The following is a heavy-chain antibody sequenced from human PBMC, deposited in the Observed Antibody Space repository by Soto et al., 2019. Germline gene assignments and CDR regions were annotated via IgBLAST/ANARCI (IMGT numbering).Heavy chain of an antibody. CDR1: GFTFRIYS. D-gene: IGHD3-16*01. Sequence: PGGSLRLSCAASGFTFRIYSMHWVRQSPGKGLEWVAVTWYDGTNKYYGESVKGRFTISRDNSENTLYLQMNSLRVEDTAVYYCARDATFGTKGGSFDIWGHGTLVTVS. CDR2: TWYDGTNK. J-gene: IGHJ3*02. V-gene: IGHV3-33*01. CDR3: ARDATFGTKGGSFDI.